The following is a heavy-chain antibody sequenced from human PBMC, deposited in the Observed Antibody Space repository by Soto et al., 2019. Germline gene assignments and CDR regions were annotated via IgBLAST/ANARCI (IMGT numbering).Heavy chain of an antibody. V-gene: IGHV4-30-4*01. CDR1: GGSISSGDYY. CDR2: IYYSGIT. J-gene: IGHJ2*01. Sequence: QVQLQESGPGLVKPSQTLSLTCTVSGGSISSGDYYWSWIRQPPGKGLEWIGYIYYSGITYYNPSLMSRVTISVDTSKNQFSLKLSSVTAADTAVYYCAIDLDRDTSHWYLDLWGRGTLVTVSS. CDR3: AIDLDRDTSHWYLDL. D-gene: IGHD2-2*02.